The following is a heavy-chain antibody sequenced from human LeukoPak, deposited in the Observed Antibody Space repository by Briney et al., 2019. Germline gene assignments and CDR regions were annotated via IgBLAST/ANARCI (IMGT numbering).Heavy chain of an antibody. V-gene: IGHV1-2*02. J-gene: IGHJ6*02. CDR1: GYTFTGYY. CDR3: ARDRFGMVKPGLDV. Sequence: TSVRVSCKASGYTFTGYYMHWVRQAPGQGLEWMGWINPNSGGTNYAQKFQGRVTMTRDTSISTAYMELSRLRSDDTAVYYCARDRFGMVKPGLDVWGQGTTVTVS. CDR2: INPNSGGT. D-gene: IGHD3-16*01.